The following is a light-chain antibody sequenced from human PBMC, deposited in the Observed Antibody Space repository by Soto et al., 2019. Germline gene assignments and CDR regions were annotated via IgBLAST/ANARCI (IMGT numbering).Light chain of an antibody. V-gene: IGKV1-39*01. J-gene: IGKJ2*01. Sequence: DIQMTQSPSSLSASVRDRVTITCRASQSISTSLNWYQQKPVKAPNLLIYAASSLQSGVPSRFKGTGSETDFTLIISSLQPEDFATYYCQQSFNTPYTFGQGTRLEIK. CDR1: QSISTS. CDR2: AAS. CDR3: QQSFNTPYT.